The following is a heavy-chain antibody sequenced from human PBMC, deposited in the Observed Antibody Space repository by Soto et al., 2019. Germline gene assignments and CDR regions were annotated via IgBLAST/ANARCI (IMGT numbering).Heavy chain of an antibody. CDR2: LSGSGGTT. J-gene: IGHJ4*02. CDR3: AKDLAAGGTIYRYFDY. Sequence: GGSLRLSCAASGLTFSSYAMSWVRQAPGKGLEWVSGLSGSGGTTYYADSVKGRFTISRDNSKNTLYLQMNSLRAEDTAVYYCAKDLAAGGTIYRYFDYWGQGTLVTVSS. V-gene: IGHV3-23*01. D-gene: IGHD6-13*01. CDR1: GLTFSSYA.